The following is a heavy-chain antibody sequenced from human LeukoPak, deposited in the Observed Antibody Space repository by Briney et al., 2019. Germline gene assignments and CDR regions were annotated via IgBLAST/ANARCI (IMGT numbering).Heavy chain of an antibody. Sequence: HPGGSLRLSCAASGFTFSSYAMSWVRQAPGKGLEWVSAISGSGGSTYYADSVKGRFTISRDNAKNSLYLQMNSLRAEDTAVYYCARGDYGEFFFDYWGQGTLVTVSS. CDR3: ARGDYGEFFFDY. V-gene: IGHV3-23*01. CDR2: ISGSGGST. D-gene: IGHD4-17*01. J-gene: IGHJ4*02. CDR1: GFTFSSYA.